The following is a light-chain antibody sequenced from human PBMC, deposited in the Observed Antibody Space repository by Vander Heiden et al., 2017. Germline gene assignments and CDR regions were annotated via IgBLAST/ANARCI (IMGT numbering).Light chain of an antibody. CDR1: SSNIGSNY. V-gene: IGLV1-47*02. Sequence: QSVLTQPPSASGTPGQRVTISCSGSSSNIGSNYVYWYQQLPGTAPKLLIYSNNQRPSGVPDRFSGSKSGTSASLAISVLRSEDEADYYCAAWDDSLRGVFGGGTKLTVL. J-gene: IGLJ3*02. CDR2: SNN. CDR3: AAWDDSLRGV.